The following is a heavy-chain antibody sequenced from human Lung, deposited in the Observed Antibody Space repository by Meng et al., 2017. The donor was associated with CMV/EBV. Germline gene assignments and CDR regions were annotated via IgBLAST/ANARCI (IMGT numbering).Heavy chain of an antibody. CDR1: GFGFRNYG. D-gene: IGHD1-1*01. CDR2: VQPDGVTK. CDR3: ANAWNYDMVA. J-gene: IGHJ6*03. Sequence: GESLKISCAASGFGFRNYGMHWVRQAPGKGLEWVASVQPDGVTKEYGNSVKGRFTISRDNSKNTLSLQMNGLRSDDTAVYFCANAWNYDMVAWGRGTPATVSS. V-gene: IGHV3-30*02.